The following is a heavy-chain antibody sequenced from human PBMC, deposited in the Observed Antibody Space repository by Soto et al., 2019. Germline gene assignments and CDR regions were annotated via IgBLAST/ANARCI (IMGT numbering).Heavy chain of an antibody. D-gene: IGHD3-16*01. J-gene: IGHJ4*02. Sequence: GGSLRLSCTTSGFTFGDYALSWVRQAPGKGLEWVGFIRRNAYGGTTDYAASVKGRFTISRDDSKSIAYLQMNSLRTEDTALYYYTRASSLDFDFWGQGTLVTVSS. CDR1: GFTFGDYA. V-gene: IGHV3-49*04. CDR2: IRRNAYGGTT. CDR3: TRASSLDFDF.